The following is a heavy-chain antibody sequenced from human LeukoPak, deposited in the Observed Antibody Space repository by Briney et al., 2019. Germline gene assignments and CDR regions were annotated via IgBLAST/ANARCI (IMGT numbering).Heavy chain of an antibody. Sequence: PGGSLRLSCTASGFTFNDYAMHWVRHAPGKGLEWVSGISWNSGTIGYADSVKGRFTISRDNAKNSLYLQMNSLRAEDTALYYCARAARYSSGWYIGSYWGQGTLVTVSS. CDR1: GFTFNDYA. CDR2: ISWNSGTI. D-gene: IGHD6-19*01. J-gene: IGHJ4*02. CDR3: ARAARYSSGWYIGSY. V-gene: IGHV3-9*01.